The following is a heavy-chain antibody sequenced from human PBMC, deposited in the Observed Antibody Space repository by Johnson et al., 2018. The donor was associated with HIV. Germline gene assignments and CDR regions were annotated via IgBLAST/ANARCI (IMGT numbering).Heavy chain of an antibody. Sequence: QEQLVESGGGLVQPGGSLRLSCAASGFTVSSYAMHWVRQAPGKGLEWVAVISYDGSNKYYADSAKGRFTISRDNSKNSLYLQMNSLRAEDTAVYYCASDLTLWKARGDAFDIWGQGTMVTVSS. V-gene: IGHV3-30*04. D-gene: IGHD3-10*01. J-gene: IGHJ3*02. CDR1: GFTVSSYA. CDR2: ISYDGSNK. CDR3: ASDLTLWKARGDAFDI.